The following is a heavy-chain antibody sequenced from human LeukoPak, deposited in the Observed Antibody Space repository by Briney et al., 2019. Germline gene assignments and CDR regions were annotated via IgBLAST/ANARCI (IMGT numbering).Heavy chain of an antibody. CDR2: ITSGGGYT. Sequence: GGSLRLSCAASGFTFSTYNMNWVRQTPGKGLEWVSSITSGGGYTYYADSVKGRFTTSRDNAKNSLSLRLDSLRAEDTAVYYCARGHYDVLTSSYKWTPDYWGQGTLVTVSS. CDR3: ARGHYDVLTSSYKWTPDY. D-gene: IGHD3-9*01. J-gene: IGHJ4*02. V-gene: IGHV3-21*06. CDR1: GFTFSTYN.